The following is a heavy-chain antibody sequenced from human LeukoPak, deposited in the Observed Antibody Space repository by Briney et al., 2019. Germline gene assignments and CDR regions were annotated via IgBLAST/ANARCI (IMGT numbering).Heavy chain of an antibody. D-gene: IGHD4-23*01. CDR1: GYTFTSYY. J-gene: IGHJ3*02. V-gene: IGHV1-46*01. CDR3: AMLTTVVTPDAFDI. Sequence: ASVKVSCKTSGYTFTSYYMHWVRQAPGQGLEWMGIINPSGGSTSYAQKFQGRVTMTRDMSTSTVYMELSSLRSEDTAVYYCAMLTTVVTPDAFDIWGQGTMVTVSS. CDR2: INPSGGST.